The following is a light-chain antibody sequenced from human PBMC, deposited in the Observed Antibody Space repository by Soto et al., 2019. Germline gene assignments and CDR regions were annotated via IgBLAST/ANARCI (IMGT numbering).Light chain of an antibody. CDR3: QQYGSSPPYT. J-gene: IGKJ2*01. CDR2: GAS. CDR1: HSVSSTY. V-gene: IGKV3-20*01. Sequence: EIVLTQSPGTLSLSPGERAALSCRASHSVSSTYLAWYQKKPGQAPRLLIYGASSSAAGIPDRFSGSGSGTDFTLTISSLEPEDFAVYYCQQYGSSPPYTFGQGTKLEIK.